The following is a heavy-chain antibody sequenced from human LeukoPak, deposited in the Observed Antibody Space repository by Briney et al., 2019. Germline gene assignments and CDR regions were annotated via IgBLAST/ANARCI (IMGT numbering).Heavy chain of an antibody. CDR2: INHSGST. CDR1: GVSISSSSYY. V-gene: IGHV4-39*07. CDR3: ARDLGITVTSDAFDI. Sequence: SETLSLICTVSGVSISSSSYYWGWVRQPPGKGLEWIGEINHSGSTNYNPSLKSRVTISVDTSKNQFSLKLSSVTAADTAVYYCARDLGITVTSDAFDIWGQGTMVTVSS. D-gene: IGHD4-17*01. J-gene: IGHJ3*02.